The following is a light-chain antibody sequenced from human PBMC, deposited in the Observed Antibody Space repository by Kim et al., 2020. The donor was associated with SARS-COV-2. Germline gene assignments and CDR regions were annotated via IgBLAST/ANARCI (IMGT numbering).Light chain of an antibody. CDR3: SSFTDSNTWV. CDR1: SDDVGGYDY. V-gene: IGLV2-14*03. CDR2: DVT. J-gene: IGLJ3*02. Sequence: QSALTQSASVSGSPGQSITISCTGTSDDVGGYDYVAWYQQHPGKAPKLIIYDVTSRPTGVSNRFSGSKSGNTASLTISGLQPDDECDYYCSSFTDSNTWVFGGGTQLTVL.